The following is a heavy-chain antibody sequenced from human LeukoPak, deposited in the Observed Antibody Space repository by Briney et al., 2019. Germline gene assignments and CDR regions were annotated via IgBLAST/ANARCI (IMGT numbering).Heavy chain of an antibody. Sequence: PSETLSLTCAVYGGSFSGYYWSWIRQPPGKGLEWIGEINHSGSTNYNPSLKSRVTISVDTSKNQFSLKLSSVTAADTAMYYCARSSSGWYSGYFDYWGQGTLVTVSS. CDR1: GGSFSGYY. V-gene: IGHV4-34*01. CDR2: INHSGST. CDR3: ARSSSGWYSGYFDY. J-gene: IGHJ4*02. D-gene: IGHD6-19*01.